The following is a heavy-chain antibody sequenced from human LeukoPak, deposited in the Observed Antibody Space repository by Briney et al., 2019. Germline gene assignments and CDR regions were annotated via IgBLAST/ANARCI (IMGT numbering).Heavy chain of an antibody. D-gene: IGHD3-22*01. J-gene: IGHJ4*02. CDR2: ISYDGSNK. V-gene: IGHV3-30*18. CDR1: GFTFSSYG. Sequence: GRSPLNSSAASGFTFSSYGMHWVRQAPGKRLEWVAVISYDGSNKYYADSVKGRFTISRDNSKNTLYLQMNSLRAEDTAVYYCAKGWLFTMIVIEADWGQGTLVTVSS. CDR3: AKGWLFTMIVIEAD.